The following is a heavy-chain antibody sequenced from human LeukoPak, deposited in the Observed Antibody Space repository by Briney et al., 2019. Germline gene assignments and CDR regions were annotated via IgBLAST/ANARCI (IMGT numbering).Heavy chain of an antibody. CDR3: GRGGSGSYYYYFYYMDV. Sequence: GGSLRLSCAGSGFTFSNYGVHWVRQAPGKGLEWVAAISHDGRYKYYADSVKGRITMSRDTSKNTQYLQMNSLRGEDTAVYYCGRGGSGSYYYYFYYMDVWGKGTTVTVSS. CDR2: ISHDGRYK. V-gene: IGHV3-30*03. J-gene: IGHJ6*03. D-gene: IGHD3-10*01. CDR1: GFTFSNYG.